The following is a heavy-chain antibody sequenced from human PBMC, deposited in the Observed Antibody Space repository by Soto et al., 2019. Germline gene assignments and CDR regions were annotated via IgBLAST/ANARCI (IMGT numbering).Heavy chain of an antibody. D-gene: IGHD3-3*01. CDR1: GCSSSCHY. V-gene: IGHV4-59*08. Sequence: PSGTLSLTATVSGCSSSCHYSSCIRQPPGRGLEWIGYIYYSGSTNYNPSLKSRVTISVDTSKNQFSLKLSSVTAADTAVYYCASSLYDFWSGYPAPYYMDVWGKGTTVTVSS. CDR2: IYYSGST. CDR3: ASSLYDFWSGYPAPYYMDV. J-gene: IGHJ6*03.